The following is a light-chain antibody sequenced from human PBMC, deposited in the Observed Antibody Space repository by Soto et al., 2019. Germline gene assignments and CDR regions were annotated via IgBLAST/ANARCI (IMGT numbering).Light chain of an antibody. CDR2: KAS. Sequence: DIQMTQSPSTLSGSVGDRVTITCRASQTISSWLAWYQQKPGKAPKLLIYKASTLKSGVPSRFSGSGSGTEFTLTISSLQPDDFATYSCQHYNSYSEAFGQGPKVKLK. CDR1: QTISSW. CDR3: QHYNSYSEA. J-gene: IGKJ1*01. V-gene: IGKV1-5*03.